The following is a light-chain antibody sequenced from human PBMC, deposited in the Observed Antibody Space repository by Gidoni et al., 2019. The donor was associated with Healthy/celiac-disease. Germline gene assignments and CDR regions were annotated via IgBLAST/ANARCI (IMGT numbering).Light chain of an antibody. V-gene: IGKV1-33*01. CDR2: DAS. J-gene: IGKJ5*01. Sequence: DIEMTQSPSSLSASVGDRVTITCQASQDISNYLNWYQQNPGKAPKLLIYDASNLQTGVPSRFSGSGSGTDFTFTISSLQPEDIATYYCQQYDNLPRSFGQGTQLEIK. CDR1: QDISNY. CDR3: QQYDNLPRS.